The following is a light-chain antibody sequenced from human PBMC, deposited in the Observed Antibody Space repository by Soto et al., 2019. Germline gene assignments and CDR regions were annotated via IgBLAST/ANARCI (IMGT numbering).Light chain of an antibody. J-gene: IGKJ1*01. CDR2: ASS. CDR1: QGISNY. Sequence: DIQMTQSPSSLSASVGDRVTITCRASQGISNYLAWYQQKPGKVPKLLIYASSTLQSGVPSRFSGSGSGTDFTLTISSLQPEDVATYNCQKYNSALWTFGQGTKVEIK. CDR3: QKYNSALWT. V-gene: IGKV1-27*01.